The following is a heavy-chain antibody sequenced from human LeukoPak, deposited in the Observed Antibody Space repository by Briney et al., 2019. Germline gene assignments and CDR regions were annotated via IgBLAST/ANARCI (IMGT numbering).Heavy chain of an antibody. Sequence: GGTLRLSCAASGFTFSSYGMSWVRQAPGKGLEWVSAISGSGGSTYYADFVKGRFTISRDNSKNTLYLQMNSLRAEDTAVYYCAKLRGRWLQPFDYWGQGTLVTVSS. CDR2: ISGSGGST. J-gene: IGHJ4*02. D-gene: IGHD5-24*01. V-gene: IGHV3-23*01. CDR3: AKLRGRWLQPFDY. CDR1: GFTFSSYG.